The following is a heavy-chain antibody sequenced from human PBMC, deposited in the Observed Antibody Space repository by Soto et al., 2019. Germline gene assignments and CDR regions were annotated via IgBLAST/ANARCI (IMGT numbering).Heavy chain of an antibody. CDR3: AKDTYFDSSGYYFPNWFDP. Sequence: GGSLRLSCAASGFTFSSYAMSWVRQAPGKGLEWVSAISGSGGSTYYADTVKGRFTISRDNSKNTLYLQMNSLRAEDTAVYYCAKDTYFDSSGYYFPNWFDPWGQGTLVTVSS. CDR1: GFTFSSYA. D-gene: IGHD3-22*01. V-gene: IGHV3-23*01. J-gene: IGHJ5*02. CDR2: ISGSGGST.